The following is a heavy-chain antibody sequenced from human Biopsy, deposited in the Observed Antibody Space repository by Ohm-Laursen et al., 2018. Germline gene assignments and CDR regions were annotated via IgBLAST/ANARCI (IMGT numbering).Heavy chain of an antibody. CDR2: ITGSGGST. Sequence: GSLRLSCTASGFTFSTYAMTWVRQAPGEGLAWVSSITGSGGSTYYPDSVKGRFTISRDNSKNSLYLQMNSLRAEDTAVYYCAKGYGPDNWFDPWGQGTLVTVSS. V-gene: IGHV3-23*01. CDR1: GFTFSTYA. CDR3: AKGYGPDNWFDP. D-gene: IGHD3-16*01. J-gene: IGHJ5*02.